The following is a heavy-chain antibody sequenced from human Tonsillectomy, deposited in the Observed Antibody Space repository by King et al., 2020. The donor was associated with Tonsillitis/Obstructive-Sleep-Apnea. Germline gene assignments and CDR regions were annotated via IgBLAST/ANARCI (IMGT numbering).Heavy chain of an antibody. CDR3: ARDGDVVVVAARGFDP. CDR1: GFTFSSYS. CDR2: ISSSNSTI. J-gene: IGHJ5*02. V-gene: IGHV3-48*02. Sequence: EEQLVESGGGLVQPGGSLRLSCAASGFTFSSYSMNWVRQAPGKGLEWVSYISSSNSTIYNADSVKGRFTISRDNAKNSLYLQMSSLRDEDTAVYYCARDGDVVVVAARGFDPWGQGTLVTVSS. D-gene: IGHD2-15*01.